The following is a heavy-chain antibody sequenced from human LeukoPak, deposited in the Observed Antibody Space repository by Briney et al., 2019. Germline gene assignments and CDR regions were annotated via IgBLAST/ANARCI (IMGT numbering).Heavy chain of an antibody. J-gene: IGHJ6*03. Sequence: GGSLRLSCAASGFTFSSYNMNWVRQAPGKGLEWVSSISSSSTYIHYADSVKGRFTISRDNAKNSLYLRMNSLRDEDTALYYCARGGGSIRHSYYYYVDVWGKGTSVTVSS. D-gene: IGHD2-15*01. V-gene: IGHV3-21*04. CDR3: ARGGGSIRHSYYYYVDV. CDR2: ISSSSTYI. CDR1: GFTFSSYN.